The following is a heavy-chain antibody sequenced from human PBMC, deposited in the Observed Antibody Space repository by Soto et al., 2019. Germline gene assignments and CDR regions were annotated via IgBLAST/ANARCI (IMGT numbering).Heavy chain of an antibody. V-gene: IGHV4-59*11. CDR2: IYYSGST. CDR3: ARDSEYGSSGYYSYYFDY. J-gene: IGHJ4*02. Sequence: SETLSLTCTVSGGSISSHYWIWIRQPPGKGLEWIGYIYYSGSTNYNPSLKSRVTISLDTSKNQFSLKLSSVTAADTAVYYCARDSEYGSSGYYSYYFDYWGQGTLVTVSS. D-gene: IGHD3-22*01. CDR1: GGSISSHY.